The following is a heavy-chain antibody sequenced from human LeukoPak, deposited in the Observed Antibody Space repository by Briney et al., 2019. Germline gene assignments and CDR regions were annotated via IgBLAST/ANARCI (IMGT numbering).Heavy chain of an antibody. V-gene: IGHV1-46*01. CDR3: ARDFHSSGWYYFDY. D-gene: IGHD6-19*01. CDR1: GGTFSNSA. Sequence: ASVKVSCKASGGTFSNSALSLVRQAPGQGLELMGIINPSGGSTSYAQKFQGRVTMTRDTSTSTVYMELSSLRSEDTAVYYCARDFHSSGWYYFDYWGQGTLVTVSS. CDR2: INPSGGST. J-gene: IGHJ4*02.